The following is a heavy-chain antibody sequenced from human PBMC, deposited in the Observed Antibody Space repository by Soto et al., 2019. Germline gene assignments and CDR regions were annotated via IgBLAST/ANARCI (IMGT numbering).Heavy chain of an antibody. CDR1: GFTFSSYA. CDR2: ISGSGGST. D-gene: IGHD5-12*01. CDR3: AKKVESGYDLLGRDYYYYMDV. J-gene: IGHJ6*03. Sequence: GGSLRLSCAASGFTFSSYAMSWVRQAPGKGLEWVSAISGSGGSTYYADSGKGRFTISRDNSKNTLYMQMNSLRAEDTAVNYCAKKVESGYDLLGRDYYYYMDVWGKGTTVTVSS. V-gene: IGHV3-23*01.